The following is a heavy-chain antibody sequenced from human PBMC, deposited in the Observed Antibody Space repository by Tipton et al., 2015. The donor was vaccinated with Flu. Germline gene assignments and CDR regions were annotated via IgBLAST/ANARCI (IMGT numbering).Heavy chain of an antibody. J-gene: IGHJ4*02. Sequence: SLRLSCAASGFAFSSYEMNWVRQAPGKGLEWVSGISDGGGRTYYTDSVKGRFSIARDNSKDTLYLQMNSLRAEDTAIYYCAKVIPEIVAGLDYWGQGTPVTVSS. CDR3: AKVIPEIVAGLDY. CDR1: GFAFSSYE. D-gene: IGHD5-12*01. CDR2: ISDGGGRT. V-gene: IGHV3-23*01.